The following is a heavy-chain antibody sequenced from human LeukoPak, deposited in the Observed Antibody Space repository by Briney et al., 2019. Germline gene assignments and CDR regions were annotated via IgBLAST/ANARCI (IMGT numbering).Heavy chain of an antibody. J-gene: IGHJ4*02. CDR2: IYYSGST. CDR3: ARALGATYYLDY. V-gene: IGHV4-31*03. D-gene: IGHD2-21*01. CDR1: GGSISSGHYY. Sequence: SQTLSLTCTVSGGSISSGHYYRSWIRQHPGKGLEWIGYIYYSGSTYYNPSLKSRVTISVDTSKNQFSLKLSSVTAADTAVYYCARALGATYYLDYWGQGTLVTVSS.